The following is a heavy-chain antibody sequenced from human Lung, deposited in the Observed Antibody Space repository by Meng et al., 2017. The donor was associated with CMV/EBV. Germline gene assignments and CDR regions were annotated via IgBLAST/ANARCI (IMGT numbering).Heavy chain of an antibody. Sequence: GGSLRLXCAASGFTFDDYGMSWVRQAPGKGLEWVSGINWSGGSTGYADSVKGRFTISRDNAKNSLYLQMNSLRAEDTALYHCARGDSSAYYLFDYWGQGTLVTVSS. CDR3: ARGDSSAYYLFDY. D-gene: IGHD3-22*01. J-gene: IGHJ4*02. CDR1: GFTFDDYG. V-gene: IGHV3-20*01. CDR2: INWSGGST.